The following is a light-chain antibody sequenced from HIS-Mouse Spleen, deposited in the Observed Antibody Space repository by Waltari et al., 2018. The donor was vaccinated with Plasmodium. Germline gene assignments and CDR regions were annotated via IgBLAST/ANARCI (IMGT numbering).Light chain of an antibody. J-gene: IGLJ2*01. CDR3: CSYAGSYTLV. Sequence: QSALTQPRSVSGSPGPSVTISCTGPRSAVGGYNYVSWYQQHPGKAPKLMIYDVSKRPSRVPDRFSGSKSGNTASLTISGLQAEDEADYYCCSYAGSYTLVFGGGTKLTVL. CDR2: DVS. V-gene: IGLV2-11*01. CDR1: RSAVGGYNY.